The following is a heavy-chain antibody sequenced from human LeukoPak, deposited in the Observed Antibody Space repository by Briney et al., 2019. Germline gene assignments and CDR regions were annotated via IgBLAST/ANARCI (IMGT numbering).Heavy chain of an antibody. CDR3: ARVSSQRRSGYHFDY. Sequence: PSETLSLTCTVSGGSISSYYWSWIRQPPGKGLEWIGYIYYSGSTNYNPSLRSRVTISVDTSKNQFSLKLSSVPAADTAVYYCARVSSQRRSGYHFDYWGQGTLVTVSS. V-gene: IGHV4-59*01. J-gene: IGHJ4*02. CDR1: GGSISSYY. D-gene: IGHD3-22*01. CDR2: IYYSGST.